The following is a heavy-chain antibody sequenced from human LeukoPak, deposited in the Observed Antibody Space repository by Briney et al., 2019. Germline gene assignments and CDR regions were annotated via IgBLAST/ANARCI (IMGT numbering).Heavy chain of an antibody. CDR2: ITFSSDYI. CDR3: ASNFRYLDV. D-gene: IGHD3-9*01. J-gene: IGHJ6*04. Sequence: PGXXLRLSCSASGFTFSTYNMNWVRQAPGKGLEWVSSITFSSDYIYYADSVKGRFTISRDNAKNSLYLQMNSLRAEDTAVYYCASNFRYLDVWGKGTTVTVSS. V-gene: IGHV3-21*01. CDR1: GFTFSTYN.